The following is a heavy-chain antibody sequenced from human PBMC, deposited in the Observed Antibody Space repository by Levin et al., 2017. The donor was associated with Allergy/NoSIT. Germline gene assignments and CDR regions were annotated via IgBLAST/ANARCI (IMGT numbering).Heavy chain of an antibody. D-gene: IGHD4-17*01. V-gene: IGHV4-30-2*01. Sequence: PSETLSLTCAVSGGSISSGGYSWSWIRQPPGKGLEWIGYIYHSGSTYYNPSLKSRVTISVDRSKNQFSLKLSSVTAADTAVYYCARGDYVSFDYWGQGTLVTVSS. CDR1: GGSISSGGYS. CDR2: IYHSGST. CDR3: ARGDYVSFDY. J-gene: IGHJ4*02.